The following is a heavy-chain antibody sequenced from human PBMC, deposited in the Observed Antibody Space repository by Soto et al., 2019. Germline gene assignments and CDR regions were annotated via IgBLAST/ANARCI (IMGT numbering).Heavy chain of an antibody. D-gene: IGHD2-2*02. J-gene: IGHJ4*02. Sequence: SETLSLTCTVSGGSVSSSSYYWGWVRQPPGKGLEWIGYIYYSGSTYYNPSLKSRVTISVDTSKNQFSLKLSSVTAADTAVYYCARYIVVVPAAIKGIFDYWGQGTLVTVSS. CDR3: ARYIVVVPAAIKGIFDY. CDR2: IYYSGST. V-gene: IGHV4-30-4*08. CDR1: GGSVSSSSYY.